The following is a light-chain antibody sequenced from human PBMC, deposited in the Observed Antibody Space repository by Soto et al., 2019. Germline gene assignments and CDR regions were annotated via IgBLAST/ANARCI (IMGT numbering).Light chain of an antibody. CDR2: DAS. V-gene: IGKV1-13*02. Sequence: AIQLTQFPSFQSTSEGDRVTITCRASQGISSALAWYQQKPGKAPKLLIYDASSLESGVPSRFSGSGSGTDFTLTISSLQPEDFATYYCQQFNSYPRITFGQGTRLEIK. CDR3: QQFNSYPRIT. J-gene: IGKJ5*01. CDR1: QGISSA.